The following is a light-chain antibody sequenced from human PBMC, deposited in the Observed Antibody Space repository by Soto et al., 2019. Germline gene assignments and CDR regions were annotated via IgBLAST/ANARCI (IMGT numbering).Light chain of an antibody. J-gene: IGKJ4*01. CDR1: QSISSN. V-gene: IGKV3-15*01. CDR2: RTS. CDR3: QQYNNWPRAT. Sequence: VMTQSPATLSVPPGERATLSCRASQSISSNLAWYQQKPGQAPRLLMFRTSSRATGFPARFSGSGSGTEFNLTISSLQSEDFGVYYCQQYNNWPRATFGGGTKVDIK.